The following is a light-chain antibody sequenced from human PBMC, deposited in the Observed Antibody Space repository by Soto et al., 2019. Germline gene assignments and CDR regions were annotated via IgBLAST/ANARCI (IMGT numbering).Light chain of an antibody. V-gene: IGKV1-16*02. CDR1: QGIDKY. J-gene: IGKJ5*01. Sequence: DIQMTQSPSSLYASVGDRVTITSRASQGIDKYLAWFQQRPGKAPKSLIYSASTLHAGVPSKFSGSGSGTDFTLTISGLQPEDFATYYCQQYNSYSITFGQGTRLEIK. CDR3: QQYNSYSIT. CDR2: SAS.